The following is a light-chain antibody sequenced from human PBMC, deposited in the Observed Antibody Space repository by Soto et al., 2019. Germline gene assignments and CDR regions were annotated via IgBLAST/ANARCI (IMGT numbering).Light chain of an antibody. V-gene: IGKV3D-20*02. CDR1: QSVSNNY. J-gene: IGKJ1*01. Sequence: IVLTQSPGTLSLSPWERATLSCRASQSVSNNYLAWYQQKPGQAPRLLIYGASNRATGIPDRFSGSGSGTDFTLTISRLEPEDFAVYYCQQRSDWPPITFGQGTKVDIK. CDR2: GAS. CDR3: QQRSDWPPIT.